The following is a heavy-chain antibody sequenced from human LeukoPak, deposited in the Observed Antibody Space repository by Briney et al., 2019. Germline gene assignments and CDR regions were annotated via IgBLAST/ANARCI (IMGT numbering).Heavy chain of an antibody. J-gene: IGHJ3*02. CDR3: ARQDPYYYDSSGPRAFDI. Sequence: GGSLRLSCEASGFTFSSHEMNWVRQAPREELEWVSHISDSGSTIFYADSVKGRFTISRDNAKKSLYLQMNSLRAEDTAIYYCARQDPYYYDSSGPRAFDIWGQGTLVTVSS. CDR2: ISDSGSTI. V-gene: IGHV3-48*03. D-gene: IGHD3-22*01. CDR1: GFTFSSHE.